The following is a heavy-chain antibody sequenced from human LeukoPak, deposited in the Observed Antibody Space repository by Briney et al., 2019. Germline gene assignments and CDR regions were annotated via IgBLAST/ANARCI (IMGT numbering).Heavy chain of an antibody. CDR3: ARLGYCSDGSCSTGQFDP. CDR1: GYTFTSYY. D-gene: IGHD2-15*01. Sequence: ASVKVSCKASGYTFTSYYMHWVRQAPGQGLEWMGIINPSGGSTSYAQKFQGRVTITADESTSTAYMELSSLRSEDTAVYYCARLGYCSDGSCSTGQFDPWGQGTLVTVSS. CDR2: INPSGGST. V-gene: IGHV1-46*01. J-gene: IGHJ5*02.